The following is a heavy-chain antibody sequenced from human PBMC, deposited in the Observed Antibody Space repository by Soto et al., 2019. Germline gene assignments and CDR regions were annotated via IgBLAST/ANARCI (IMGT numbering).Heavy chain of an antibody. D-gene: IGHD2-2*01. CDR1: GGTFSSYA. CDR2: IIPIFGTA. J-gene: IGHJ6*02. V-gene: IGHV1-69*13. CDR3: ATRGTSPYYYYYGMDV. Sequence: SVKVSCKASGGTFSSYAISWVRQAPGQGLEWMGGIIPIFGTANYAQKFQGRVTITADESTSTAYMELSSLRSEDTAVYYCATRGTSPYYYYYGMDVWGQGTTVTVSS.